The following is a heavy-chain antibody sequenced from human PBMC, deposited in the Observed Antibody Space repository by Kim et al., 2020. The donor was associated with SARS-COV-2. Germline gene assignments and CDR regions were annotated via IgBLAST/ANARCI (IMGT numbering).Heavy chain of an antibody. CDR2: IIPIFGTA. CDR1: GGTFSSYA. J-gene: IGHJ6*02. V-gene: IGHV1-69*13. D-gene: IGHD6-13*01. Sequence: SVKVSCKASGGTFSSYAISWVRQAPGQGLEWMGGIIPIFGTANYAQKFQGRVTITADESTSTAYMELSSLRSEDTAVYYCARGSSSWRTGYYYYYCMDVWGQGTTVTVSS. CDR3: ARGSSSWRTGYYYYYCMDV.